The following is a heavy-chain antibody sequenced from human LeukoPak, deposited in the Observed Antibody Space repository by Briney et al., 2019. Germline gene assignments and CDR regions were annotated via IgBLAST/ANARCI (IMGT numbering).Heavy chain of an antibody. J-gene: IGHJ6*03. Sequence: ASVKVSCKASGYTFTSYYMHWVRQAPGQGLEWMGIINPSGGSTSYAQKFQGRVTMTRDMSTSTVYMELSSLRSEDTAVYYCARDPIAARPNYYYYMDVWGKGTTVTVSS. CDR3: ARDPIAARPNYYYYMDV. D-gene: IGHD6-6*01. V-gene: IGHV1-46*01. CDR1: GYTFTSYY. CDR2: INPSGGST.